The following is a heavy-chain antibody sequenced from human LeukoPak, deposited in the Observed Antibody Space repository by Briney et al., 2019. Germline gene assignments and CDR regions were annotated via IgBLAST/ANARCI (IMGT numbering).Heavy chain of an antibody. J-gene: IGHJ4*02. CDR1: GGSISSSSYY. Sequence: SETLSLTCTVSGGSISSSSYYWGWIRQPPGKGLEWIGSIYYSGSTYYNPSLKSRVTISVDTSKNQFSLKPSSVTAADTAVYYCARQRRELVNYYFDYWGQGTLVTVSS. CDR2: IYYSGST. D-gene: IGHD1-26*01. CDR3: ARQRRELVNYYFDY. V-gene: IGHV4-39*01.